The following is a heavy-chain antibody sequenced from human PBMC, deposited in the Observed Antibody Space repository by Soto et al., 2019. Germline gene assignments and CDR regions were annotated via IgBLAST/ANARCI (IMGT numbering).Heavy chain of an antibody. CDR2: ISGSGGST. V-gene: IGHV3-23*01. Sequence: EVQLLESGGGLVQPGGSLRLSCAASGFTFSSYAMSWVRQAPGKGLEWVSAISGSGGSTYYADSVKGRFTISRDNSKNTLYLQMNSLRADDTAVYYCAKLPKYSSGWYLGDFDYWGQGTLVTVSS. CDR1: GFTFSSYA. J-gene: IGHJ4*02. D-gene: IGHD6-19*01. CDR3: AKLPKYSSGWYLGDFDY.